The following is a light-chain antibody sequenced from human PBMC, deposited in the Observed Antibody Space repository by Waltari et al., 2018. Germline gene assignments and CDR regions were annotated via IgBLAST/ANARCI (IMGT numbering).Light chain of an antibody. V-gene: IGKV3-15*01. CDR1: QSIRSN. CDR3: QQYDNWLGT. Sequence: EIVMTPSPATLSVFPGERATLSCRASQSIRSNLAWYQHKPGQAPRLVIYGASTRATGIPARFSGSGSGTEYTLTISSLQSEDFAVYFCQQYDNWLGTFGQGTKVEIK. J-gene: IGKJ1*01. CDR2: GAS.